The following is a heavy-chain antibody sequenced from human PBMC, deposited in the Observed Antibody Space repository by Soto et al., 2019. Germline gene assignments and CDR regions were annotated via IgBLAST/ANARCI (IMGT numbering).Heavy chain of an antibody. CDR2: IFSNDEK. D-gene: IGHD1-26*01. V-gene: IGHV2-26*01. Sequence: QVTLKESGPVLVKPTETLTLTCTVSGFSLSNARMGVSWIRQPPGKALEWLAHIFSNDEKSYSTSLKSRLTISKDTSKSQVVPNKTNIEPVDTATYYCARHGRGVGARPLDYWGQGTLVTVSS. CDR1: GFSLSNARMG. CDR3: ARHGRGVGARPLDY. J-gene: IGHJ4*02.